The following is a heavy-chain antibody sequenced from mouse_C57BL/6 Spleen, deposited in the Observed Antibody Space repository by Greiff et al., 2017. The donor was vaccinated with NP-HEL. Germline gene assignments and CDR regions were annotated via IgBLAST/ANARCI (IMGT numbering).Heavy chain of an antibody. V-gene: IGHV1-82*01. CDR3: ATYDYDRTWFAY. CDR2: IYPGDGDT. D-gene: IGHD2-4*01. CDR1: GYAFSSSW. J-gene: IGHJ3*01. Sequence: QVQLKQSGPELVKPGASVKISCKASGYAFSSSWMNWVKQRPGKGLEWIGRIYPGDGDTNYNGKFKGKATLTADKSSSTAYMQLSSLTSEDSAVYFCATYDYDRTWFAYWGQGTLVTVSA.